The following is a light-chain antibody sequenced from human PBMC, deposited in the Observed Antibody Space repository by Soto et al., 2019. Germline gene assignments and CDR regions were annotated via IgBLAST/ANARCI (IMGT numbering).Light chain of an antibody. V-gene: IGKV3-15*01. CDR1: QSVRDN. CDR2: RAS. CDR3: QQYHYWPIT. Sequence: EILLTQSPATLAVSPGEGPTLSCRASQSVRDNLAWYQQKPGQAPRLLIYRASTRATGVPARFSGSGSGTDFTLTISSLHSEDFAVYLCQQYHYWPITFGQGTRLEIK. J-gene: IGKJ5*01.